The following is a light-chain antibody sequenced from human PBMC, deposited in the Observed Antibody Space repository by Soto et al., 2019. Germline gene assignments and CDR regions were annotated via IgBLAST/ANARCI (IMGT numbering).Light chain of an antibody. Sequence: EIVLTQSPATLSLSPGERATLSCRASQSVSSSLDWYQHKPGQAPRLLIYGASNRATGIPPRFSGSGSGTDFTLTISSLEPEDFATYYCQQYDSRPNTFGQGTKVEIK. CDR3: QQYDSRPNT. CDR2: GAS. J-gene: IGKJ2*01. V-gene: IGKV3-11*01. CDR1: QSVSSS.